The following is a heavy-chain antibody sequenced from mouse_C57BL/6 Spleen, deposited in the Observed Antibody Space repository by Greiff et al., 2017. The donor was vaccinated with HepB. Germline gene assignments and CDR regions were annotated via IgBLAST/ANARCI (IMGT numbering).Heavy chain of an antibody. V-gene: IGHV5-12*01. D-gene: IGHD3-1*01. CDR1: GFTFSDYY. J-gene: IGHJ2*01. CDR3: ARMGLRRDYFDY. CDR2: ISNGGGST. Sequence: EVKVVESGGGLVQPGGSLKLSCAASGFTFSDYYMYWVRQTPEKRLEWVAYISNGGGSTYYPDTVKGRFTISRDNAKNTLYLQMSRLKSEDTAMYYCARMGLRRDYFDYWGQGTTLTVSS.